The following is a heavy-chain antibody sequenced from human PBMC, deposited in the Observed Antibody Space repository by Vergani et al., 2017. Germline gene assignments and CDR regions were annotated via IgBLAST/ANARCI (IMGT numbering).Heavy chain of an antibody. J-gene: IGHJ5*02. D-gene: IGHD3-10*01. CDR1: GASMSSVGYY. CDR3: ARRYGSGSYGWFDP. Sequence: QVQMQESGPGLVKPSQTLSLTCTVSGASMSSVGYYWTWIRQSAGKRLEWIGDILGSGTANYNPSFQGRVTISVDTSKNQFSLKLSSVTAADTAVYYCARRYGSGSYGWFDPWGQGTLVTVSS. CDR2: ILGSGTA. V-gene: IGHV4-61*02.